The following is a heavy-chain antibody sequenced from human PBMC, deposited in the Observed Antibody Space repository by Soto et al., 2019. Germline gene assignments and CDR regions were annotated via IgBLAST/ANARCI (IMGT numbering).Heavy chain of an antibody. J-gene: IGHJ6*02. CDR1: GGSFTAYY. CDR2: INHSGST. Sequence: KPSDTLSLTCAVSGGSFTAYYWSWIRQPTGTGLERIGEINHSGSTNYNPSLKSRVTISVDTSKNQFSLKLSSVTAADTAVYYCARVMILWFGELDYYYYYGMDVWGQGTTVT. CDR3: ARVMILWFGELDYYYYYGMDV. D-gene: IGHD3-10*01. V-gene: IGHV4-34*01.